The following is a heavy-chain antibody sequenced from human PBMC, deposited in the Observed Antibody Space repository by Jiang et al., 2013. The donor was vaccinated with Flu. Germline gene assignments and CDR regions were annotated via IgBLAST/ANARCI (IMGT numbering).Heavy chain of an antibody. CDR3: ARHSGGYYENFFDT. V-gene: IGHV4-4*01. Sequence: WVRQPPGKGLDWIGEVSQSGTTNYNPSLKRRVSISVDKSKNQLSLILKSVTAADTAVYFCARHSGGYYENFFDTGGQGSRVTV. D-gene: IGHD3-22*01. J-gene: IGHJ4*02. CDR2: VSQSGTT.